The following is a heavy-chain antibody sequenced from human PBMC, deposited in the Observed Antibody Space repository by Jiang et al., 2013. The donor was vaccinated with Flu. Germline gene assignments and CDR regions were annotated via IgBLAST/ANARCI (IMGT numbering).Heavy chain of an antibody. CDR2: VYYSGST. D-gene: IGHD4-17*01. Sequence: GSGLVKPSQTLSLTCTVSYGSISSGDYYWSWIRQPPGKGLEWIGYVYYSGSTYSNPSLESRVTISIDTSKNQFSLRLSSVTAADTAVYYCARDQAVTTYYFDYWGQGTLV. V-gene: IGHV4-30-4*01. CDR1: YGSISSGDYY. J-gene: IGHJ4*02. CDR3: ARDQAVTTYYFDY.